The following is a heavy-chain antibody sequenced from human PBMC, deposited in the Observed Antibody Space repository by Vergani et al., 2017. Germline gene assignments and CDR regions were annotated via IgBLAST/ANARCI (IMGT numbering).Heavy chain of an antibody. V-gene: IGHV3-30*02. CDR3: AKHFRGWSIDY. J-gene: IGHJ4*02. CDR1: GFTLSNYD. D-gene: IGHD3-3*01. Sequence: QVQLVESGGGVVQRGGSLRLSCATSGFTLSNYDMQWIRQGPGKGLEFVAFIQFDGSNQYYADSVKRRFTLSRDFSKNTLYLQMNSLRTDDTATYYCAKHFRGWSIDYWCQGTQVIVSS. CDR2: IQFDGSNQ.